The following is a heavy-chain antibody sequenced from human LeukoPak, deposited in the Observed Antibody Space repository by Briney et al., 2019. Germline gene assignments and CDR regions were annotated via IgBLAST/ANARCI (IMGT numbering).Heavy chain of an antibody. V-gene: IGHV4-38-2*02. D-gene: IGHD1-1*01. CDR2: IYHSGST. CDR1: GYSISSGYY. Sequence: SVTLSLTCTVSGYSISSGYYWGWIRQPPGKGLEWIGSIYHSGSTYYNPSLKSRVTISVDTSKNQFSLRLSSVTAADTAVYYCARAGLERPIDYWGQGTLVTVSS. J-gene: IGHJ4*02. CDR3: ARAGLERPIDY.